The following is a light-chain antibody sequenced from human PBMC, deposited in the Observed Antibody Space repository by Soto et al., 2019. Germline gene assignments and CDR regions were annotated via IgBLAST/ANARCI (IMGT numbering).Light chain of an antibody. J-gene: IGKJ1*01. CDR1: QRVGSY. Sequence: DIQMTQSPSSLSASVGDRVTITCRASQRVGSYLNWYQQKPGKAPTLLIYGASEWQSGVSSRFSGSGSGTDFTLTIRNLPPEDFSVYDFEQSHNAPLTFGQGTKVEI. CDR3: EQSHNAPLT. V-gene: IGKV1-39*01. CDR2: GAS.